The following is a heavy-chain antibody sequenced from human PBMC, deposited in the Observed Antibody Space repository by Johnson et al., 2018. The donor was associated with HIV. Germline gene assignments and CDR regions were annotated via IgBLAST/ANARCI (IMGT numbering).Heavy chain of an antibody. D-gene: IGHD3-3*01. CDR2: INSDGSST. CDR3: ARDFSTTIFGVDWAFDI. Sequence: EVQLVESGGGLVQPGGSLRLSCAASGFTFSSYWMHWVRQAPGKGLVWVSRINSDGSSTSYADSVKGRFTISRDNAKNTLYLQMNSLRAEDTAVYYCARDFSTTIFGVDWAFDIWGQGTMVTVSS. CDR1: GFTFSSYW. V-gene: IGHV3-74*01. J-gene: IGHJ3*02.